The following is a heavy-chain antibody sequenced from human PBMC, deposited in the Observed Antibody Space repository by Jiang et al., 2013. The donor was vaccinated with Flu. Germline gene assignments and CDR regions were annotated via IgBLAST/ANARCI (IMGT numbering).Heavy chain of an antibody. CDR3: ASRITMVRGDGRDY. V-gene: IGHV3-48*03. CDR2: ISSSGSTI. Sequence: VQLVESGGGLVQPGGSLRLSCAASGFTFSSYEMNWVRQAPGKGLEWVSYISSSGSTIYYADSVKGRFTISRDNAKNSLYLQMNSLRAEDTAVYYCASRITMVRGDGRDYWGQGTLVTVSS. D-gene: IGHD3-10*01. CDR1: GFTFSSYE. J-gene: IGHJ4*02.